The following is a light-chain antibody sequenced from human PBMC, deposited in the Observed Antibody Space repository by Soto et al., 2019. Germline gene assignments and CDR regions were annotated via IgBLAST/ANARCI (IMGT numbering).Light chain of an antibody. CDR1: SSDVGSNNR. CDR3: CSFTSANPYV. Sequence: QSALTQPPSVSGSPGQSVTISCTGTSSDVGSNNRVSWYQQPPGTVPKVMIYEVSNRPSGVPDRFPGSKSGNTASLTISGLQAEGEAEYYCCSFTSANPYVFGTGTKLTVL. V-gene: IGLV2-18*02. CDR2: EVS. J-gene: IGLJ1*01.